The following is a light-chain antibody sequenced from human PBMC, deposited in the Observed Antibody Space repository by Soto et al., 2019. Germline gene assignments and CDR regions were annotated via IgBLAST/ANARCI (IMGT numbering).Light chain of an antibody. Sequence: EIVLTESPGTLSLSPGERATLSCRASQTVRNNYLAWYQQKPGQAPRLLIYDASNRATGIPARFSGSGSGTDFTLTISSLEPEDFAVYYCQQRSKWPITFGQGTRLEIK. CDR3: QQRSKWPIT. CDR1: QTVRNNY. V-gene: IGKV3-11*01. J-gene: IGKJ5*01. CDR2: DAS.